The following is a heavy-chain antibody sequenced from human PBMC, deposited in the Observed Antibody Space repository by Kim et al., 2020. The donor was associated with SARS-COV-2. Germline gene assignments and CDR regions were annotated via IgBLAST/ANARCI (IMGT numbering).Heavy chain of an antibody. D-gene: IGHD3-3*01. Sequence: SETLSLTCTVSGGSISSYYWSWIRQPPGKGLEWIGYIYYSGSTNYNPSLKSRVTISVDTSKNQFSLKLSSVTAADTAVYYCALGFARDHKNPHYYYGMDVWGQGTTVTVSS. V-gene: IGHV4-59*08. CDR3: ALGFARDHKNPHYYYGMDV. CDR1: GGSISSYY. CDR2: IYYSGST. J-gene: IGHJ6*02.